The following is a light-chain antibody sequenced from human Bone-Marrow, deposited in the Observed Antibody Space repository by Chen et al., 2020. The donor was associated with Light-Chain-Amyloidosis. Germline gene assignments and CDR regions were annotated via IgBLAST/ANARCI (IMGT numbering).Light chain of an antibody. CDR3: QPFDHVLLT. CDR1: QDINNH. V-gene: IGKV1-33*01. Sequence: IQMTQSPSSLSASVGDRVTITCQASQDINNHLNWYQQKPRQPPKLLIHDASNLEAGVPSRFSGSGSGTYFSFTINGLQPEDIATYYCQPFDHVLLTFGGGTQVEIK. J-gene: IGKJ4*01. CDR2: DAS.